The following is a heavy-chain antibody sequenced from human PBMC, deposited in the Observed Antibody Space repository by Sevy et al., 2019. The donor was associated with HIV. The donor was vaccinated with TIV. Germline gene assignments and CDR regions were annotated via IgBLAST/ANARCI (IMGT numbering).Heavy chain of an antibody. J-gene: IGHJ4*02. D-gene: IGHD2-21*02. Sequence: GSLRLSCVASDFSFSSNVMHWVRQAPGKGLEWVAVIWHDGNSEYYADSVKGRFTISRDNSKNTLYLQMNSLRGEDTAVYYCASEAGYGSDSRPFDYWGQGTLVTVSS. CDR3: ASEAGYGSDSRPFDY. CDR1: DFSFSSNV. CDR2: IWHDGNSE. V-gene: IGHV3-33*08.